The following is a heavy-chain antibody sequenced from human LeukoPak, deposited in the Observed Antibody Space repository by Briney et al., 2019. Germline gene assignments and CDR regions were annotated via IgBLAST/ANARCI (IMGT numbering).Heavy chain of an antibody. J-gene: IGHJ4*02. V-gene: IGHV4-39*01. CDR1: GFSVSDNY. CDR2: IYYSGST. D-gene: IGHD6-6*01. CDR3: AIVYSSSFDY. Sequence: PGGSLRLSCKASGFSVSDNYMSWVRQTPGKGLEWIGSIYYSGSTYYNPSLKSRVTISVDTSKNQFSLKLSSVTAADTAVYYCAIVYSSSFDYWEQGTLVTVSS.